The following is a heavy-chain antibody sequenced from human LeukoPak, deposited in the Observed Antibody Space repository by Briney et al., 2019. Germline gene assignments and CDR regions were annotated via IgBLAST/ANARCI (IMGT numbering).Heavy chain of an antibody. CDR1: PPPPPRHP. D-gene: IGHD3-22*01. J-gene: IGHJ4*02. Sequence: SVKVSCRASPPPPPRHPTPSPRPPPGPPPAWMRRPLPIFGTANYAQKFQGRVTITADESTSTAYMELSSLRSEDTAVYYCAIIPNYYDSSGYYRRAFFYWGQGTLVTVSS. V-gene: IGHV1-69*13. CDR2: PLPIFGTA. CDR3: AIIPNYYDSSGYYRRAFFY.